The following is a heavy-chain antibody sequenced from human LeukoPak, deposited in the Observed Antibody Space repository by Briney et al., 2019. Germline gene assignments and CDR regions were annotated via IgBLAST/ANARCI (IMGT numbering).Heavy chain of an antibody. J-gene: IGHJ4*02. V-gene: IGHV3-30-3*01. CDR3: ASGRATMLTFDY. D-gene: IGHD5-12*01. Sequence: PGGSLRLSCAASGFTFSSYAMHWVRQAPGKGLEWVAVISYDGSNKYYADSVKGRFTISRDNSKNTLYLQMNSLRAEDTAVYYCASGRATMLTFDYWGQGTLVTVSS. CDR1: GFTFSSYA. CDR2: ISYDGSNK.